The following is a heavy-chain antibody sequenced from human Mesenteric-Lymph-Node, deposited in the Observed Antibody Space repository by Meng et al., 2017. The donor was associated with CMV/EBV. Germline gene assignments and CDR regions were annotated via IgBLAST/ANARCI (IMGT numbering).Heavy chain of an antibody. D-gene: IGHD5-18*01. V-gene: IGHV3-7*04. CDR3: MRGRGYTSSSYYHGMDV. J-gene: IGHJ6*02. CDR2: VKQDGNEK. Sequence: GGSLRLSCTASGFTFGDYAMSWVRQAPGKGLEWVANVKQDGNEKYYVDSVRGRFTISRDNAKNSLYLEMNSLRAEDTAVYYCMRGRGYTSSSYYHGMDVWGQGTTVTVSS. CDR1: GFTFGDYA.